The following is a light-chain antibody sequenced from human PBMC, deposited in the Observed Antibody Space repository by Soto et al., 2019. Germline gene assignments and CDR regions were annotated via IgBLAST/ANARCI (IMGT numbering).Light chain of an antibody. J-gene: IGKJ1*01. CDR2: DAS. V-gene: IGKV3-11*01. CDR3: QQRSNWPPT. Sequence: EIVLTQSPATLSLSPGERATLSCRASQSVSSYLAWYQQKPGQAPRLLIYDASTRATGIPARFSGSGSGTDFTLTISSLEPEEFAVYYCQQRSNWPPTFGQGPKVEIK. CDR1: QSVSSY.